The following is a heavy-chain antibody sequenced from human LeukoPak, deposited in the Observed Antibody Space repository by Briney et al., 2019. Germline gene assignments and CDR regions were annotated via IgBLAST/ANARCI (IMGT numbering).Heavy chain of an antibody. Sequence: GASVKVSCKASGYTFTSYGISWVRQAPGQGLEWMGWISAYNGNTNYAQKLQGRVTMTTDTSTSTAYMELRSLRSDDTAVYYCATPGATIFGVVPPLRYWGQGTLVTVSS. CDR2: ISAYNGNT. CDR1: GYTFTSYG. V-gene: IGHV1-18*01. CDR3: ATPGATIFGVVPPLRY. D-gene: IGHD3-3*01. J-gene: IGHJ4*02.